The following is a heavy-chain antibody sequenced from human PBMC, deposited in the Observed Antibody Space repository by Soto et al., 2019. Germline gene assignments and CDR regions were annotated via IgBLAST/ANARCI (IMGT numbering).Heavy chain of an antibody. CDR2: ISSSSSTI. CDR3: ASNWDYYYYGMDV. CDR1: GFTLNNYN. J-gene: IGHJ6*02. D-gene: IGHD7-27*01. V-gene: IGHV3-48*02. Sequence: PGGSLRLSCAASGFTLNNYNMSWVRQAPGKGLEWVSYISSSSSTIYYADSVKGRFTISRDNAKNSLYLQMNSLRDEDTAVYYCASNWDYYYYGMDVWGQGTTVTVSS.